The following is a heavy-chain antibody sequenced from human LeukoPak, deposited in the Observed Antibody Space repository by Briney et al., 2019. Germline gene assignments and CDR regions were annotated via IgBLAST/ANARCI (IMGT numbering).Heavy chain of an antibody. D-gene: IGHD5-24*01. CDR3: ARDASRGFDT. V-gene: IGHV3-7*01. J-gene: IGHJ4*02. CDR2: IKDDGRQK. Sequence: GGSLRLSCAPSGFTFSRYWMTWVRQTPGKGLEWVASIKDDGRQKYYVDSVKGRFTVSRDNAKSSAYLQMDSQRVEDTALYYCARDASRGFDTWGQGTLVTVSS. CDR1: GFTFSRYW.